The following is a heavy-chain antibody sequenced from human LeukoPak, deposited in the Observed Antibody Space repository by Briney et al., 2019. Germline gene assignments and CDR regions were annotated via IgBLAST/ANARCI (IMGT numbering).Heavy chain of an antibody. CDR3: AKPRAVVVAASFDY. V-gene: IGHV3-9*01. D-gene: IGHD2-15*01. Sequence: PGGSLRLSCAASGFTFDDYAMHWVRQAPGKGLEWVSGISWNSGSIGYADSVKGRFTISRDNAKNSLYLQMNSLRAEDTALYYCAKPRAVVVAASFDYWGQGTLVTVSS. J-gene: IGHJ4*02. CDR2: ISWNSGSI. CDR1: GFTFDDYA.